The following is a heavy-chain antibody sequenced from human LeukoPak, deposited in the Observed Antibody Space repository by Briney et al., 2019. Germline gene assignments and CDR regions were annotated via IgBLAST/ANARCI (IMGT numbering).Heavy chain of an antibody. J-gene: IGHJ4*02. CDR2: ISSGSSTT. V-gene: IGHV3-48*02. CDR3: ARKAYCGGDCYSFDY. Sequence: GGSLRLSCTASGFTFSTYSMNWVRQAPGKGLEWVSFISSGSSTTYYADSVKGRFTISRDNAKNSLYLRVNSLRDEDTAVYYCARKAYCGGDCYSFDYWGQGTLVTVSS. CDR1: GFTFSTYS. D-gene: IGHD2-21*02.